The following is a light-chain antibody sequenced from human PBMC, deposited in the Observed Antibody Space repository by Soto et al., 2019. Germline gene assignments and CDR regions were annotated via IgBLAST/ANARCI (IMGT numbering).Light chain of an antibody. J-gene: IGLJ3*02. Sequence: QSVLTQPASVSGSPGQSITISCTGTSSDVGSYNLVSWYQQYPGTAPKFMIYDVSKRPSGVPDRFSGSKSGNTASLTISGLQADDEADYYCCSYAGSYTWVFGGGTKVTVL. V-gene: IGLV2-23*02. CDR1: SSDVGSYNL. CDR3: CSYAGSYTWV. CDR2: DVS.